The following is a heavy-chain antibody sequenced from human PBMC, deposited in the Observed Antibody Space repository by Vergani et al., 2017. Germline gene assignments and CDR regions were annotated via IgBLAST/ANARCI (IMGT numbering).Heavy chain of an antibody. Sequence: QVHLVQSGTEVKKPGSSVKVSCKVSGDIFNNYTVTWVRQAPGQGLEWMGRIIPIIRLATSAQKFQDRVKITGDTSTNTVYMEMNNLRSEDTAVYYCARVSPGDNSGSGPFDYWGQGTLVTVSS. D-gene: IGHD6-19*01. J-gene: IGHJ4*02. CDR2: IIPIIRLA. V-gene: IGHV1-69*02. CDR1: GDIFNNYT. CDR3: ARVSPGDNSGSGPFDY.